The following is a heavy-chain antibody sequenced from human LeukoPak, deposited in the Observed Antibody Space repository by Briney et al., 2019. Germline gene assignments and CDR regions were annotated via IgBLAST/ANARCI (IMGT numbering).Heavy chain of an antibody. CDR1: GYSISSGYY. CDR3: ARDGGGNSRPFDY. D-gene: IGHD4-23*01. V-gene: IGHV4-38-2*02. CDR2: IYYSGST. J-gene: IGHJ4*02. Sequence: SETLSLTCAVSGYSISSGYYWGWIRQPPGRGLEWIGNIYYSGSTNYNPSLKSRVTISIDTAKNQFSLKVSSVIAADTAVYYCARDGGGNSRPFDYWGQGTPVTVSS.